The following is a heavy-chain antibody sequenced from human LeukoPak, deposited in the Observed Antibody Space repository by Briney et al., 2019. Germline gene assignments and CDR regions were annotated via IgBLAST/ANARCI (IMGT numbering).Heavy chain of an antibody. CDR3: ARGDYESGGYCDY. Sequence: GGSLRLSCAASGFHFSNFAMHWVRRAPGKGLEWVALISYTGNNRNYADSVKGRFTISRDNSKSTLYLQMDSLRPDDTAVYYCARGDYESGGYCDYWGQGTTVTVSS. CDR1: GFHFSNFA. V-gene: IGHV3-30*03. J-gene: IGHJ4*02. D-gene: IGHD3-22*01. CDR2: ISYTGNNR.